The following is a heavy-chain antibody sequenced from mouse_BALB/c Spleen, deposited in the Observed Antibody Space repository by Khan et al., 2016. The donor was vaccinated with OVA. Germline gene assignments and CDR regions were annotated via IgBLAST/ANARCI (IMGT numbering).Heavy chain of an antibody. J-gene: IGHJ3*01. CDR1: GYSITSEFA. Sequence: EVQLQESGPGLVKPSQSLSLTCTVTGYSITSEFAWNWIRQFPGNKLEWMGYISYSGNTRYNPSLKSLISLTRDTSRNQFFLQLNSVTTEDTATCYCARKDYYDYDPFTYWGQGTLVTVSA. D-gene: IGHD2-4*01. V-gene: IGHV3-2*02. CDR3: ARKDYYDYDPFTY. CDR2: ISYSGNT.